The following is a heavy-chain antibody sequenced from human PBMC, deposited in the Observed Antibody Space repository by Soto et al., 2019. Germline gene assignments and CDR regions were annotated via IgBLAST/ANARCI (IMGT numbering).Heavy chain of an antibody. CDR2: IYYSGST. V-gene: IGHV4-30-4*01. Sequence: PSETLSLTCTVSGGSISSGDYYWSWIRQPPGKGLEWIGYIYYSGSTYYNPSLKSRVTISVDTSKNQFSLKLSSVTAADTAVYYCARVGYYDFWSGYYRTHWFDPWGQGNLVTVSS. CDR1: GGSISSGDYY. J-gene: IGHJ5*02. CDR3: ARVGYYDFWSGYYRTHWFDP. D-gene: IGHD3-3*01.